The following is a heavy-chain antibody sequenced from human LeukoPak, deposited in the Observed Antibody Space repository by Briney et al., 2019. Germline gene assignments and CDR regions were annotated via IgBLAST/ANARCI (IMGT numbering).Heavy chain of an antibody. V-gene: IGHV4-34*01. CDR1: GGSISSYY. Sequence: SETLSLTCTVSGGSISSYYWSWIRQPPGKGLEWIGEINHSGSTNYNPSLKSRVTISVDTSKNQFPLKLSSVTAADTAVYYCARRSMARGASDYWGQGTLVTVSS. CDR3: ARRSMARGASDY. CDR2: INHSGST. D-gene: IGHD3-10*01. J-gene: IGHJ4*02.